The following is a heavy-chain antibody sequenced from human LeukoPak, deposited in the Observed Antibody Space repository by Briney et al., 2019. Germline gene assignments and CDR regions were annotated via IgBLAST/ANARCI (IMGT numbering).Heavy chain of an antibody. CDR3: ARHKSYYDFWSGYYSGAFDI. CDR2: IYPGDSDT. J-gene: IGHJ3*02. D-gene: IGHD3-3*01. Sequence: KYGESLKISCKGSGYSFTSYWIGWVRQMPGKGLEWMGIIYPGDSDTRYSPSFQGQVTISADKSISTAYLQWSSLKASDTAMYFCARHKSYYDFWSGYYSGAFDIRGRGTMVTISS. CDR1: GYSFTSYW. V-gene: IGHV5-51*01.